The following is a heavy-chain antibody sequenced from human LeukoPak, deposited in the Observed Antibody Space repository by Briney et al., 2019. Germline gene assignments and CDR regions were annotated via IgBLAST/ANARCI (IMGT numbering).Heavy chain of an antibody. CDR3: ARVLWNYYDSSEALAFDI. V-gene: IGHV3-30-3*01. CDR1: GVTFSSYA. D-gene: IGHD3-22*01. J-gene: IGHJ3*02. CDR2: ISYDGSNK. Sequence: PGGALRVSCAASGVTFSSYAMHWVRQAPGKGLEWVAVISYDGSNKYYADSVKGRFTISRHNSKNTLYLQMNSLRAEDTAVYYCARVLWNYYDSSEALAFDIWGQGTMVTVSS.